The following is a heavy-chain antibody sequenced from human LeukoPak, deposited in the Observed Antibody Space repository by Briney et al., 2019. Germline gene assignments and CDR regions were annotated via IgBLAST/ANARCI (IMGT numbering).Heavy chain of an antibody. D-gene: IGHD2-8*02. CDR3: ARDRRTTGGYDY. Sequence: GGSPRLSCAASGFTFSSYSMTWVRQAPGKGLEWVSSISSSSSYIYYADSVKGRFTISRDNAKNSLYLQINSLRAEDTAVYYCARDRRTTGGYDYWGQGTLVTVSS. V-gene: IGHV3-21*01. CDR1: GFTFSSYS. CDR2: ISSSSSYI. J-gene: IGHJ4*02.